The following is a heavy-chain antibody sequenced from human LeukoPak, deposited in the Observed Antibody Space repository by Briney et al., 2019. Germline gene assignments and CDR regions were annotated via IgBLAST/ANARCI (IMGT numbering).Heavy chain of an antibody. D-gene: IGHD2-15*01. J-gene: IGHJ4*02. CDR1: GYTFTGYY. V-gene: IGHV1-2*02. CDR2: INPNSGGT. CDR3: ARDWSGYCSGGSCYLPLDY. Sequence: GASVKVSCKASGYTFTGYYMHWVRQAPGQGLEWMGWINPNSGGTNYAQKFQGRVTMTRDTSISTAYMELSRLRSDDTAVCYCARDWSGYCSGGSCYLPLDYWGQGTLVTVSS.